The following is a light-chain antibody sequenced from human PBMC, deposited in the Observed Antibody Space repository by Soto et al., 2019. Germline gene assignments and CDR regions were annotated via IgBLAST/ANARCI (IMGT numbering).Light chain of an antibody. CDR1: QSISSY. Sequence: DIKMTQSPSTLSASVGDRVTITCRASQSISSYLNWYQQKPGKAPNLLIYAASTLQSGVPSRFSGSGSGTDFTLTISSLQPEDFATYFCQHGYSTPLTFGGGTKVDI. J-gene: IGKJ4*01. V-gene: IGKV1-39*01. CDR3: QHGYSTPLT. CDR2: AAS.